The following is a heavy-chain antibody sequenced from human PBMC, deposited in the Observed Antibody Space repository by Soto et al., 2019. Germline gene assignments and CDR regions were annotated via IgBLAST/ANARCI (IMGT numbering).Heavy chain of an antibody. Sequence: QVQLQESGPGLVKPSQTLSLTCTVSGGPFSSGGYYWSWIRQVPGKGLAWIGYIYQNGDTSYNPSLKSLVTISAHTSKTLSSLKLGSVTASYTAVSSCARRHSTVSSFFDSWGQGTLVSVSS. CDR2: IYQNGDT. J-gene: IGHJ4*02. V-gene: IGHV4-31*01. D-gene: IGHD4-17*01. CDR3: ARRHSTVSSFFDS. CDR1: GGPFSSGGYY.